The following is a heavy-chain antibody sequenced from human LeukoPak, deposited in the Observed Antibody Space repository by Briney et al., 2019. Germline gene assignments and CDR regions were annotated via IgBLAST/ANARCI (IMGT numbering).Heavy chain of an antibody. V-gene: IGHV3-23*01. CDR3: AKDRSNWGYYFDY. J-gene: IGHJ4*02. CDR1: GGSFSGYY. Sequence: ETLSLTCAVYGGSFSGYYWSWIRQAPGKGLEWVSAISGSGGSTYYADSVKGRFTISRDNSKNTLYLQMNSLRAEDTAVYYCAKDRSNWGYYFDYWGQGTLVTVSS. D-gene: IGHD7-27*01. CDR2: ISGSGGST.